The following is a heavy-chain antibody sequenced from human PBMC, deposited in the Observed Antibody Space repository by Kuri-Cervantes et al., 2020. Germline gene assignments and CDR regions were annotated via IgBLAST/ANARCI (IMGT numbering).Heavy chain of an antibody. CDR1: GFTFSNYA. CDR2: ISYDGSNK. D-gene: IGHD3-10*01. J-gene: IGHJ3*02. CDR3: TRAYYYGSGTLDAFDI. V-gene: IGHV3-30*07. Sequence: GESLKISCTASGFTFSNYALHWVRQAPGKGLEWVAVISYDGSNKYYADFVKGRFTISRDNSKNTLYLQMNSLKTEDTAVYYCTRAYYYGSGTLDAFDIWGQGTMVTVSS.